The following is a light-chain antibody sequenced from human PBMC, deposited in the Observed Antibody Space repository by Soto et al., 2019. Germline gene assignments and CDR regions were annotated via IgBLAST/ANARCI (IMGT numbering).Light chain of an antibody. V-gene: IGKV3D-20*02. J-gene: IGKJ4*01. CDR1: QSVSSSY. CDR2: GAS. Sequence: EIVLTQSPGTLSLSPVERATLFCMASQSVSSSYLAWYQQKPGQAPRLLIYGASTRATGIPARFSGSGSGTDFTLTISSLEPEDFAVYYCQQRSNWPLTFGGGTKVDIK. CDR3: QQRSNWPLT.